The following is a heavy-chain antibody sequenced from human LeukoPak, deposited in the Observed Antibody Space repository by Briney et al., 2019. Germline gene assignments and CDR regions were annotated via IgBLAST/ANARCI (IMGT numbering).Heavy chain of an antibody. D-gene: IGHD5-24*01. V-gene: IGHV3-48*01. CDR2: ISSSSSTI. J-gene: IGHJ4*02. CDR3: ARWDGYGFFDL. Sequence: AGALRLSCAASGFTFSSYSMNWVRQAPGKGLEGGSYISSSSSTIYYADSVKGRFTISRANAKNSLYLQMNSLRAEDTAMYYCARWDGYGFFDLWGQGTLVTVSS. CDR1: GFTFSSYS.